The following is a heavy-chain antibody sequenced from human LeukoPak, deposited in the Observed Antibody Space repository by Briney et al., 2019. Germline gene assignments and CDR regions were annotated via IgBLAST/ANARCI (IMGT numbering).Heavy chain of an antibody. Sequence: PAASVKVSCKASGYTFTSYAMNWVRQAPGQGLEWMGWINTNTGNPTYAQGFTGRFVFSLGTSVSTAYLQISSLKAEDTAVYYCARGLYSSGWSDAFDIWGQGTMVTVSS. J-gene: IGHJ3*02. CDR1: GYTFTSYA. CDR2: INTNTGNP. CDR3: ARGLYSSGWSDAFDI. D-gene: IGHD6-19*01. V-gene: IGHV7-4-1*02.